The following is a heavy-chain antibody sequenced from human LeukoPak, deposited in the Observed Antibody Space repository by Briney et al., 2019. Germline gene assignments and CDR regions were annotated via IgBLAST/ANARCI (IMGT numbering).Heavy chain of an antibody. J-gene: IGHJ4*02. Sequence: PSETLSLTCTVSGGSISSSSYYWGWIRQPPGKGLEWIGSIYYSGSTYYNPSLKSRVTISVDTSKNQFSLKLSSVIAADTAVYYCAVLPPATNFDYWGQGTLVTVSS. CDR2: IYYSGST. CDR3: AVLPPATNFDY. V-gene: IGHV4-39*01. CDR1: GGSISSSSYY. D-gene: IGHD1-26*01.